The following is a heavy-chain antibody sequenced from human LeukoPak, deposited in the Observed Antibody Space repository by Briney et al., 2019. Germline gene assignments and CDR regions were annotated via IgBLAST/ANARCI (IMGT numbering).Heavy chain of an antibody. D-gene: IGHD5-18*01. CDR1: GFTFSSHA. Sequence: GGSLRLSCAASGFTFSSHAMSWVRQAPGKGLVWVSRINSDGSIADYADAVKGRFTISRDNARNTLYLEMNSLRTEDTALYFCAPEGGSSYDYWGQGTLVTVSS. CDR3: APEGGSSYDY. J-gene: IGHJ4*02. V-gene: IGHV3-74*01. CDR2: INSDGSIA.